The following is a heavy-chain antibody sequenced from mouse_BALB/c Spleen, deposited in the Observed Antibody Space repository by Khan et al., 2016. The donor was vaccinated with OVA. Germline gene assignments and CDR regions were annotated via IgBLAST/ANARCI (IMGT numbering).Heavy chain of an antibody. Sequence: EVQLQESGPGLVKPSQSLSLTCTVTGYSITSDYAWNWIRQFPGNKLEWMGYISYSGSTSYTPSLKSRISITRDTSKNQLFLQLNSVTTEYTATYYCTGGRAYWGQGTLVTVSA. CDR1: GYSITSDYA. D-gene: IGHD3-3*01. CDR2: ISYSGST. J-gene: IGHJ3*01. CDR3: TGGRAY. V-gene: IGHV3-2*02.